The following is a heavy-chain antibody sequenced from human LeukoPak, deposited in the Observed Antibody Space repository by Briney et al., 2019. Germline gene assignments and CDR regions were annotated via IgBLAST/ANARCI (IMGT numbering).Heavy chain of an antibody. J-gene: IGHJ4*02. CDR1: GYSFSSNY. Sequence: ASVTVSCTASGYSFSSNYIHWVRQAPGQGLEWMGMIYPRDGSTSYAQKFQGRVTVTRDTSTSTVHMELSGLRSEDTAVYYCARDQEAFDYWGQGTLVTVSS. CDR3: ARDQEAFDY. CDR2: IYPRDGST. V-gene: IGHV1-46*01.